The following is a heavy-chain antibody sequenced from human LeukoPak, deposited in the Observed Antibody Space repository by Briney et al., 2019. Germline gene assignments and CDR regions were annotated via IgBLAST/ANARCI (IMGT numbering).Heavy chain of an antibody. V-gene: IGHV4-30-4*01. CDR3: ARGRVIHFDY. Sequence: SETPSLTCTVSGGSISSGDYYWSWIRQPPGKGLEWIGYIYYSGSTYYNPSLKSRVTISVDTSKNQFSLKLSSVTAADTAVYYCARGRVIHFDYWGQGTLVTVSS. D-gene: IGHD2/OR15-2a*01. J-gene: IGHJ4*02. CDR2: IYYSGST. CDR1: GGSISSGDYY.